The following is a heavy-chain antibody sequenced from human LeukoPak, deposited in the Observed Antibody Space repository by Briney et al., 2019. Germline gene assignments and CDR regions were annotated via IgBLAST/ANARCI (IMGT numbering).Heavy chain of an antibody. CDR2: INPNSGGT. V-gene: IGHV1-2*02. D-gene: IGHD3-10*01. J-gene: IGHJ5*02. CDR3: ARVSNRMVRGVIHNWFDP. CDR1: GYTFTGYY. Sequence: GASVKVSCKASGYTFTGYYMHWVRQAPGQGLEWMGWINPNSGGTNYAQKFQGRVTMTRDTSISTAYMELSRLRSDDTAVYYCARVSNRMVRGVIHNWFDPWGQGTLVTVSS.